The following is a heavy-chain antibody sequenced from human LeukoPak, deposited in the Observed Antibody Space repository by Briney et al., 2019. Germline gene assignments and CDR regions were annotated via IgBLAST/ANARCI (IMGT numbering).Heavy chain of an antibody. Sequence: SETQSLTCTVSGGSISSGNYYWGWIRQAPGKGLEWIGKIYHSGSTYYYPSLKSRVTISVDTSKNQFSLKLNSVTAPDTAVYYCARATYYVLGSYLSVDYWGQGSLVTVSS. CDR1: GGSISSGNYY. V-gene: IGHV4-39*01. J-gene: IGHJ4*02. CDR2: IYHSGST. CDR3: ARATYYVLGSYLSVDY. D-gene: IGHD3-16*01.